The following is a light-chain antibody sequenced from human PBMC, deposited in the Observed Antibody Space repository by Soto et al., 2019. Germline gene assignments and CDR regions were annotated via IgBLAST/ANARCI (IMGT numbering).Light chain of an antibody. CDR2: GAS. V-gene: IGKV3-20*01. CDR1: QSVSSN. CDR3: QQYGSSGT. Sequence: EIVMTQSPATLPVSPGGRATLSCRASQSVSSNLAGYQQKPGQAPWILIYGASTRATGTPDRLSGSGSGTDFTLTISRLEPEDSAVYYCQQYGSSGTFGQGTKVDI. J-gene: IGKJ1*01.